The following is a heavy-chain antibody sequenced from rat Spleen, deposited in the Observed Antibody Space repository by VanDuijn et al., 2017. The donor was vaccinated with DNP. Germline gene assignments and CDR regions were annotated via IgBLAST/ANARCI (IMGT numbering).Heavy chain of an antibody. CDR2: ITNTGDVT. V-gene: IGHV5-31*01. CDR1: GFNFNDNW. Sequence: EVQLAESGGGLVQPGRSLKLSCAASGFNFNDNWMTWIRQAPGKGLEWVASITNTGDVTYYSDSVKGRFTISRDNAKSTLYLQMNSLRSEDTATYYCARRYGYTYWYFDFWGPGTMVTVSS. D-gene: IGHD1-9*01. CDR3: ARRYGYTYWYFDF. J-gene: IGHJ1*01.